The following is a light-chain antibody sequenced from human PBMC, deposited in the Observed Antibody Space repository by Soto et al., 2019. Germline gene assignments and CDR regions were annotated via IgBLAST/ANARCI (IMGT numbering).Light chain of an antibody. CDR2: EVT. CDR1: SSVVGYYNL. V-gene: IGLV2-23*02. CDR3: FSYGYNTTCV. Sequence: QSALAQPASVSGSPGQSITISCTGTSSVVGYYNLVSWYQHLPGRAPTLIIFEVTERPSGISSRFSGSKSGNTASLIISGLQAEDEAVYFCFSYGYNTTCVFGTGSKGTVL. J-gene: IGLJ1*01.